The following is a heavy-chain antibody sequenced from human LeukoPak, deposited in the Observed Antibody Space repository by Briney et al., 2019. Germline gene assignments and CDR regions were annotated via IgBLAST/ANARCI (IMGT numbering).Heavy chain of an antibody. CDR2: ISGSGYST. J-gene: IGHJ4*02. D-gene: IGHD6-25*01. CDR1: GFTFSSYW. Sequence: GGSLRLSCAASGFTFSSYWMSWVRQAPGKGLEWVSIISGSGYSTYYADSVKGRFTISRDNSKNTLYLQMNSLRAEGTAVYYCAKVLGMYGSSGYAWYFDYWGQGTLVTVSS. CDR3: AKVLGMYGSSGYAWYFDY. V-gene: IGHV3-23*01.